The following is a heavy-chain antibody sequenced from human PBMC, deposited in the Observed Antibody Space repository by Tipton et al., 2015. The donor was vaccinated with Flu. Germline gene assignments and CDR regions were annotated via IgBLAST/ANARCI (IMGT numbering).Heavy chain of an antibody. CDR3: ARGGITGTTMHYYYGMDV. J-gene: IGHJ6*02. D-gene: IGHD1-7*01. CDR1: GGTFSSYA. CDR2: IIPIFGTA. Sequence: QVQLVQSGAEVKKPGSSVQVSCKASGGTFSSYAISWVRQAPGQGLEWMGGIIPIFGTANYAQKFQGRVTITADESTSTAYMELSSLRSEDTAVYYCARGGITGTTMHYYYGMDVWGQGTTVTVSS. V-gene: IGHV1-69*01.